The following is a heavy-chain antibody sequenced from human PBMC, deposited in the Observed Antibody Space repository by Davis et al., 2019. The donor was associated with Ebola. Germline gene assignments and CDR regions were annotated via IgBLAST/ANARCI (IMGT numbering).Heavy chain of an antibody. Sequence: SVKVSCKTSGGIFNNYVISWVRQAPGQGLEWMGGIIPLFGTTNYAQVFQGRVTITADASSTTVYMDLSSPTSDDTAIYYCARGGIMLAANSFFNSWGQGTLVTVSS. CDR3: ARGGIMLAANSFFNS. J-gene: IGHJ4*02. D-gene: IGHD6-25*01. CDR2: IIPLFGTT. CDR1: GGIFNNYV. V-gene: IGHV1-69*13.